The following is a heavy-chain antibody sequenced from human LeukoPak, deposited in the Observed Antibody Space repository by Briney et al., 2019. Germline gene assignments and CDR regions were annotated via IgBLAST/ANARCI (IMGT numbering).Heavy chain of an antibody. CDR3: ARQVGLDYYYGMDV. D-gene: IGHD3-16*01. CDR1: GGSISSYY. J-gene: IGHJ6*02. V-gene: IGHV4-59*08. Sequence: SETLSLTCTVSGGSISSYYWSWLRQPPGKGLEWIGYIYYSGSTNYNPSLKGRVTISVDTSKNQFSLKLSSVTAADTAVYYCARQVGLDYYYGMDVWGQGTTVTVSS. CDR2: IYYSGST.